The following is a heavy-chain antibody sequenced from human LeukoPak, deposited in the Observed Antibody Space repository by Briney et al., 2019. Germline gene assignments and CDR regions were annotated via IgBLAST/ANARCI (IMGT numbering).Heavy chain of an antibody. J-gene: IGHJ4*02. Sequence: ASVKVSCKASGYTFTSYDINWVRQATGQGLEWMGWMNPNSGNTGYAQKFQGRVTMTRNTSISTAYMELSSLRSEDTAVYYCARGGKKRLPWFGELLSSRTFDYWGQGTLVTVSS. CDR2: MNPNSGNT. D-gene: IGHD3-10*01. CDR1: GYTFTSYD. V-gene: IGHV1-8*01. CDR3: ARGGKKRLPWFGELLSSRTFDY.